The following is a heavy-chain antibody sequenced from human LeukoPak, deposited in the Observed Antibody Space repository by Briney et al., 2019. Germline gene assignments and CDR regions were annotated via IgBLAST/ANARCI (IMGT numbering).Heavy chain of an antibody. CDR1: GGSTSSYY. J-gene: IGHJ4*02. V-gene: IGHV4-59*01. CDR3: ARGGLYSSGWNLSY. D-gene: IGHD6-19*01. CDR2: IYYSGST. Sequence: SETLSLTCTVSGGSTSSYYWSWIRQPPGKGLEWIGYIYYSGSTNYNPSLKSRVTISVDTSKNQFSLKLSSVTAADTAVYYCARGGLYSSGWNLSYWGQGTLVTVSS.